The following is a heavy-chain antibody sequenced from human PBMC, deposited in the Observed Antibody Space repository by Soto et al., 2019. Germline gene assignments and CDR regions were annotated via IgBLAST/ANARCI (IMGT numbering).Heavy chain of an antibody. Sequence: SETLSLTCTVSGGSISSGGYYWSWIRHHPGNGLEWIGYIYYSGSTYYNPSLKSRVTISVDTSKNQFSLKLSSVTAADTAVYYCAGNYGGNSREYFQQWGQGTMVTVYS. D-gene: IGHD4-17*01. CDR3: AGNYGGNSREYFQQ. V-gene: IGHV4-31*03. CDR2: IYYSGST. J-gene: IGHJ1*01. CDR1: GGSISSGGYY.